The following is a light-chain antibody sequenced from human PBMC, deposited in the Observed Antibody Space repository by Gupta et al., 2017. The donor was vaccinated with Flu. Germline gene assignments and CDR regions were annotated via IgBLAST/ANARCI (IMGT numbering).Light chain of an antibody. Sequence: MTQSPSTLSASVGDRVTITCRTSQSISSWLAWYQQKPGKAPKLLIYKASSLESGVPSRFSGSGSGTEFTLTISSLQPDDFATYYCQHQRTFGQGTKVEIK. CDR3: QHQRT. CDR1: QSISSW. J-gene: IGKJ1*01. V-gene: IGKV1-5*03. CDR2: KAS.